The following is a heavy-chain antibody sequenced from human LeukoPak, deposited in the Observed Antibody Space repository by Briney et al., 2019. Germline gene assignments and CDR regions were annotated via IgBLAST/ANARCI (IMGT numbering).Heavy chain of an antibody. CDR2: ISSSSSTI. V-gene: IGHV3-48*01. Sequence: GGSLRLSCAASGFTFSSYSMNWVRQAPGKGLEWVSYISSSSSTIYYADSVKGRFTISRDNAKNSLYLQMNSLRAEDTAVYYCARANFEYDSSGDYFLDYWGQGTLVTVSS. CDR1: GFTFSSYS. J-gene: IGHJ4*02. CDR3: ARANFEYDSSGDYFLDY. D-gene: IGHD3-22*01.